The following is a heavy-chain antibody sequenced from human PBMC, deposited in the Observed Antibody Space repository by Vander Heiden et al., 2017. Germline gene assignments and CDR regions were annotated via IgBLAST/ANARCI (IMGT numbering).Heavy chain of an antibody. V-gene: IGHV6-1*01. CDR3: ARGTAAGGFFDY. D-gene: IGHD6-13*01. CDR2: TYYRSEWYY. Sequence: QVQLQQSGPGLVKPSQTLSLTCAISGASVSSINVTWDWIRQSPSRGLEWLGRTYYRSEWYYDYAVSVKSRVSIKSDTSKNHFSLLLNSVSPEDTAVYYCARGTAAGGFFDYWGPGGLVTVSS. J-gene: IGHJ4*02. CDR1: GASVSSINVT.